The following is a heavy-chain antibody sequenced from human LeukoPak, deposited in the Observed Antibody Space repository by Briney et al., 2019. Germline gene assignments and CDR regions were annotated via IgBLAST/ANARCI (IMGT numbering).Heavy chain of an antibody. D-gene: IGHD3-10*01. CDR1: GFTFSSYA. V-gene: IGHV3-23*01. Sequence: GGSLRLSCAASGFTFSSYAMSWVRQAPGKGLEWVSAISGSGGSTYYADSVKGRFTISRDNSKNTLYLQMNSLRAEDTAVYYCARDTVWFGEFKYEPGWFDPWGQGTLVTVSS. CDR2: ISGSGGST. J-gene: IGHJ5*02. CDR3: ARDTVWFGEFKYEPGWFDP.